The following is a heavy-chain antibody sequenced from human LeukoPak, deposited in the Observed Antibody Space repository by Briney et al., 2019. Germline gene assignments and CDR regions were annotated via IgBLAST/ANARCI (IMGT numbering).Heavy chain of an antibody. CDR2: INAGNGNT. V-gene: IGHV1-3*01. Sequence: ASVKVSCKASGYTFTSYAMHWVRQAPGQRLEWMGWINAGNGNTKYSQKFQGRVTITRDTSASTAYMELSSLRSEDTAVYYCARDRVTISRFDPWGQGTLVTVSS. CDR3: ARDRVTISRFDP. J-gene: IGHJ5*02. CDR1: GYTFTSYA. D-gene: IGHD3-9*01.